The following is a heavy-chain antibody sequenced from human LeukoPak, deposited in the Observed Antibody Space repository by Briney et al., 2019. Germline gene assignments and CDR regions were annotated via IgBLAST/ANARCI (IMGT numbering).Heavy chain of an antibody. CDR2: ILYDGSNK. V-gene: IGHV3-30*02. D-gene: IGHD4-11*01. J-gene: IGHJ4*02. CDR1: GFTFSNYG. CDR3: AKDMASRDDYSNLFDY. Sequence: GGSLRLSCAASGFTFSNYGMHWVRQAPGKGLEWVTFILYDGSNKYYADSVKGRFTISRDNSKNTLYLQMSSLRAEDTAVYYCAKDMASRDDYSNLFDYWGQGTLVTVSS.